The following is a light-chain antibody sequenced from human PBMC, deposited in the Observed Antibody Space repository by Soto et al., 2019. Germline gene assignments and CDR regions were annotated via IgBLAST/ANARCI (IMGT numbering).Light chain of an antibody. V-gene: IGKV3-15*01. CDR1: QSVSSN. CDR3: QQYGISPFT. CDR2: GAS. Sequence: EVVMTQSPATLSVSPGERATLSCRASQSVSSNLAWYQQKPGQAPRLLIHGASTRATGIPARFSGSGSETDFTLTISRLESEDSAVYYCQQYGISPFTFGGGTKVDIK. J-gene: IGKJ4*01.